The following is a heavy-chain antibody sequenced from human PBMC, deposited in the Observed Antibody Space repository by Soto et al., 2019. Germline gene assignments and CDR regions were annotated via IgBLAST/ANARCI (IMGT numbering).Heavy chain of an antibody. CDR2: LTGSGDST. CDR3: AKGTAVTTGDMAY. J-gene: IGHJ4*02. CDR1: GFTVSSFA. D-gene: IGHD4-17*01. Sequence: EVQLLESGGGLVQPGGSLRLSCAASGFTVSSFAMTWVRQAPGKWLEWVSSLTGSGDSTYYADSVKGRFTISRDNSKHPLYLQMTGLRAGATALYYCAKGTAVTTGDMAYGGQGTLVTVSS. V-gene: IGHV3-23*01.